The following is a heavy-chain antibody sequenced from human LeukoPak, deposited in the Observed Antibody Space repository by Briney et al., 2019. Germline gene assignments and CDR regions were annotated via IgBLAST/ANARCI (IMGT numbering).Heavy chain of an antibody. CDR3: ARFPFSMVRGVTLFDY. J-gene: IGHJ4*02. CDR2: ISSSSSYI. D-gene: IGHD3-10*01. V-gene: IGHV3-21*01. Sequence: GGSLRLSCAASGFTFSSYSMNWVRQAPGKGLEWASSISSSSSYIYYADSVKGRFTISRDNAKNSLYLQMNSLRAEDTAVYYCARFPFSMVRGVTLFDYWGQGTLVTVSS. CDR1: GFTFSSYS.